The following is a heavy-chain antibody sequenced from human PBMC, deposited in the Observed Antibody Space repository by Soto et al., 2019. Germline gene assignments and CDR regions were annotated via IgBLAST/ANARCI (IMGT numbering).Heavy chain of an antibody. V-gene: IGHV1-18*01. CDR1: GYTFTSYG. Sequence: QVPLVQSGAEVKQPGASVKVSCKASGYTFTSYGISWVRQAPGQGPEWMGWISTNNGNTNYAQKIRGRVTMTTDTSTSTAYMELRSLRSDDTAVYYCARHTSSWPFDYWGQGTLVTVSS. D-gene: IGHD6-13*01. CDR2: ISTNNGNT. J-gene: IGHJ4*02. CDR3: ARHTSSWPFDY.